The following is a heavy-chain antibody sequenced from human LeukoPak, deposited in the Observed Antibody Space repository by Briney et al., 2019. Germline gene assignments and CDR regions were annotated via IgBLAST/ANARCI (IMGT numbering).Heavy chain of an antibody. D-gene: IGHD2-2*01. Sequence: GGSLRLSCAASGFTFSSYAMSWVRQAPGKGLEWVSAISGSGGSTYYADSVKGRFTISRDNSKNTLYLQMNSLRAEDTAVYYCAKTGYCSSTSCYYYYYGMDVWGQGTTVTVSS. J-gene: IGHJ6*02. CDR3: AKTGYCSSTSCYYYYYGMDV. CDR2: ISGSGGST. V-gene: IGHV3-23*01. CDR1: GFTFSSYA.